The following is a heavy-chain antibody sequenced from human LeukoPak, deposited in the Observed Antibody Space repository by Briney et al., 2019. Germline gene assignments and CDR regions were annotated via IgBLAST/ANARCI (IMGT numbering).Heavy chain of an antibody. CDR1: GGSVSSGTYY. V-gene: IGHV4-61*01. J-gene: IGHJ4*02. CDR2: IYYSGST. Sequence: SETLSLTCTVSGGSVSSGTYYWSWIRQPPGKGLEWIGYIYYSGSTNYNPSLKSRVTISIDTSKNQFSLKLSSVTAADTAVYYCARGRRGYSYGYQDYWGQGTLVTVSS. D-gene: IGHD5-18*01. CDR3: ARGRRGYSYGYQDY.